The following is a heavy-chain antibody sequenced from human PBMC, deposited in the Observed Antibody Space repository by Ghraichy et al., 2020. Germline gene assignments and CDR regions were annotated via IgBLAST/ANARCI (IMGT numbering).Heavy chain of an antibody. CDR1: GGSFSGYY. V-gene: IGHV4-34*01. CDR3: ARGGPSHYYGSGSYFFDFDY. CDR2: INHSGST. D-gene: IGHD3-10*01. Sequence: ESLNISCAVSGGSFSGYYWSWIRQLPGKGLEWIGEINHSGSTNYNPSLKSRVTISVDTSKNQFSLKLSSVTAADTAVYYCARGGPSHYYGSGSYFFDFDYWGQGTLVIVSS. J-gene: IGHJ4*02.